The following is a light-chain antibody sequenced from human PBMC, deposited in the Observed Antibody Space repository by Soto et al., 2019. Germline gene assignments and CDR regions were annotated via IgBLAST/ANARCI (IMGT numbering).Light chain of an antibody. CDR1: SSNIGTNT. V-gene: IGLV1-44*01. CDR2: SNN. CDR3: AAWDDSLNRYV. Sequence: QSVLTQPPSASGTPGQRVTISCSGSSSNIGTNTVNWYQQLPGTAPKLLIYSNNQRPSGVPDRFSGSKSGTSASLAISGLQSEDEADYDCAAWDDSLNRYVFGTGTKVTVL. J-gene: IGLJ1*01.